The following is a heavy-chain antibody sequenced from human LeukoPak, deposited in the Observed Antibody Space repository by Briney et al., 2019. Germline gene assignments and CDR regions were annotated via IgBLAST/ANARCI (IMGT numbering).Heavy chain of an antibody. CDR3: ATGVHGIAAAGDYYFDY. V-gene: IGHV4-59*01. CDR2: MYYRGNT. Sequence: SETLSLTCTVSGGSISSYYWSWIRQPPGKGLEWIGYMYYRGNTNYDPSLKSRVTISIDTPNNQFSLKLSSVTAADTAVYYCATGVHGIAAAGDYYFDYWGQGTLVAVSS. J-gene: IGHJ4*02. D-gene: IGHD6-13*01. CDR1: GGSISSYY.